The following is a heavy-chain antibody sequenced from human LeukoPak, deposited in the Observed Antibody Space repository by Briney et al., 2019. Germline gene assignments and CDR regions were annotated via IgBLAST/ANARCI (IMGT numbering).Heavy chain of an antibody. J-gene: IGHJ4*02. CDR1: RFTFSSYW. CDR2: INSDGSST. V-gene: IGHV3-74*01. Sequence: PGGSLRLSCAASRFTFSSYWMHWVRQAPGKGLVWVSRINSDGSSTSYADSVKGRFTISRDNAKNTLYLQMNSLRAEDTAVYYCAVAVVVAATPDYWGQGTLVTVSS. CDR3: AVAVVVAATPDY. D-gene: IGHD2-15*01.